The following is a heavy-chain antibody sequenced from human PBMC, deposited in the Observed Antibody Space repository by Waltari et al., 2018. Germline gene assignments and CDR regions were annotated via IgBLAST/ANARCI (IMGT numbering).Heavy chain of an antibody. Sequence: QVQLQESGPGLVKLSETLSLTCTVSGYSISSGYYWGWIRQPPGKGLEWVGSIYHSGSTYYTPSLKRRVTIAVDTSKNQLSLKLSSVTAADTAVDYCARVDWGGSYFDYWGQGTLVTVSS. D-gene: IGHD1-26*01. CDR3: ARVDWGGSYFDY. CDR2: IYHSGST. J-gene: IGHJ4*02. CDR1: GYSISSGYY. V-gene: IGHV4-38-2*02.